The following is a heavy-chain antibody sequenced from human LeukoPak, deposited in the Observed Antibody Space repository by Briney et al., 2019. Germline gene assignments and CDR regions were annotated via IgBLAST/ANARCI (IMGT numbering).Heavy chain of an antibody. Sequence: SGPTLVKPSETLSLTCTVSGGSISSYYWSWIRQPPGKGLEWIGYIYYSGSTNYNPSLKSRVTISVDTSKNQFSLKLGSVTAADTAVYYCARGPYCSSTSCYNYYYGMDVWGKGTTVTVSS. CDR2: IYYSGST. J-gene: IGHJ6*04. V-gene: IGHV4-59*01. CDR1: GGSISSYY. CDR3: ARGPYCSSTSCYNYYYGMDV. D-gene: IGHD2-2*02.